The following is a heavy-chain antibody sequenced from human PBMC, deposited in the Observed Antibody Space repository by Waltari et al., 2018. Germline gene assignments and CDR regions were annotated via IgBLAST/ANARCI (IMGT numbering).Heavy chain of an antibody. CDR2: IRYDGSNK. CDR1: GFPFSSYG. D-gene: IGHD3-22*01. J-gene: IGHJ3*02. V-gene: IGHV3-30*02. Sequence: QVQLVESGGGVVQPGGSLRLSCAASGFPFSSYGSPWVRQAPGKGLEWVAFIRYDGSNKYYADSVKGRFTISRDNSKNTLYLQMNSLRAEDTAVYYCAKDGYYYDSSGYPPDAFDIWGQGTMVTVSS. CDR3: AKDGYYYDSSGYPPDAFDI.